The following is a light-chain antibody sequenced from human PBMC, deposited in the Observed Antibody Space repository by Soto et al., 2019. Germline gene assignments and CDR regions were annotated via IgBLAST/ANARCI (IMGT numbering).Light chain of an antibody. J-gene: IGLJ2*01. V-gene: IGLV1-40*01. CDR2: GSS. CDR1: SSNIGAGYD. Sequence: QSVLTQPPSVSGAPGQRVTISCTGSSSNIGAGYDVHWYQQLPGTAPKLLIFGSSNRPSGVPDRFSGSKSGSSASLAITGLRAEDEANYYCQSFDSSLSVYVVFGGGTKLTVL. CDR3: QSFDSSLSVYVV.